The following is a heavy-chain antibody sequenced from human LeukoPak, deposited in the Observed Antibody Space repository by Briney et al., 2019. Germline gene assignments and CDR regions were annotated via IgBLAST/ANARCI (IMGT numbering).Heavy chain of an antibody. CDR1: GGSISSGGYY. CDR2: IYHSGST. Sequence: SETLSLTCTVSGGSISSGGYYWSWIRQPPGEGLEWIGYIYHSGSTYYNPSLKSRVTISVDRSKNQFTLKLSSVTAADTAVYYCARVPAPGVTGYTSGWNFDYWGQGTLVTVSS. D-gene: IGHD6-19*01. J-gene: IGHJ4*02. V-gene: IGHV4-30-2*01. CDR3: ARVPAPGVTGYTSGWNFDY.